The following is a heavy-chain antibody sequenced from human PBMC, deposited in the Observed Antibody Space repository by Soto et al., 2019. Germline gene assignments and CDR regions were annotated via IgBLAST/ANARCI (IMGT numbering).Heavy chain of an antibody. D-gene: IGHD7-27*01. CDR2: IYDGGRT. Sequence: SETLSLTCTVSGGSISTVDYWWSWIRQSPDMGLEWIGHIYDGGRTYNNPSLESRVTMSVDTSKSQLSLTLSSVSAADTAVYYCARGPSGDKVDSWGQGTLVTGS. J-gene: IGHJ4*02. CDR3: ARGPSGDKVDS. V-gene: IGHV4-30-4*08. CDR1: GGSISTVDYW.